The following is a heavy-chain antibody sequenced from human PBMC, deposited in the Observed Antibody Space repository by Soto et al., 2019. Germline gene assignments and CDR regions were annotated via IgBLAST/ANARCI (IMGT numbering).Heavy chain of an antibody. D-gene: IGHD5-18*01. Sequence: GGSLRLSCAASGFTFSSYAMHWVRQAPGKGLEWVAVISYDGSNKYYADSVKGRFTISRDNSKNTLYLQMNSLRAEDTAVYYCARDSGYSYGWGYYCDGMDVWGQGTTVTGSS. J-gene: IGHJ6*02. CDR2: ISYDGSNK. V-gene: IGHV3-30-3*01. CDR3: ARDSGYSYGWGYYCDGMDV. CDR1: GFTFSSYA.